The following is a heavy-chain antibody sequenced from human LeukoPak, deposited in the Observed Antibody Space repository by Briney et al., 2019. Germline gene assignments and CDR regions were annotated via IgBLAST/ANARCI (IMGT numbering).Heavy chain of an antibody. V-gene: IGHV4-39*07. Sequence: LETLSLTCSVSGGSISSTTYYWGWIRQPPGKGLEWIGSISYSGSTYYNPSLKSRVTISLDMSNNQFSLKLSSVTAADTAVYYCARVEPVAAFDYWGQGTLVTVSS. J-gene: IGHJ4*02. D-gene: IGHD6-19*01. CDR3: ARVEPVAAFDY. CDR2: ISYSGST. CDR1: GGSISSTTYY.